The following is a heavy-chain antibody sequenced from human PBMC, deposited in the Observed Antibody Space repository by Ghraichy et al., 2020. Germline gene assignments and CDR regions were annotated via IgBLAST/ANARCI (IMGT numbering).Heavy chain of an antibody. CDR3: AGRYCSGGSCQADY. D-gene: IGHD2-15*01. CDR2: INSDGSST. J-gene: IGHJ4*02. CDR1: GFTFSSYW. V-gene: IGHV3-74*01. Sequence: GGSLRLSCAASGFTFSSYWMHWVRQAPGKGLVWVSRINSDGSSTSYADSVKGRFTISRDNAKKTLYLQMNSLRAEDTAVYYCAGRYCSGGSCQADYWGQGTLVTVSS.